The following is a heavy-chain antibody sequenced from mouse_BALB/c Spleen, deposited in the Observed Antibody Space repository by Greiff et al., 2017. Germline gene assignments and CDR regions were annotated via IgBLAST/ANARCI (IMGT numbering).Heavy chain of an antibody. CDR2: ISYSGST. V-gene: IGHV3-2*02. D-gene: IGHD1-1*01. J-gene: IGHJ4*01. CDR1: GYSITSDYA. CDR3: ARGGTVVAHYYAMDY. Sequence: EVQLQQSGPGLVKPSQSLSLTCTVTGYSITSDYAWNWIRQFPGNQLEWMGYISYSGSTSYNPSLKSRISITRDTSKNQFFLQLNSVTTEDTATYYCARGGTVVAHYYAMDYWGQGTSVTVSS.